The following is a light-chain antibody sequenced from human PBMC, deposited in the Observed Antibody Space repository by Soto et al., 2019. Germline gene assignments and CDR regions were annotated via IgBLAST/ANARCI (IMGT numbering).Light chain of an antibody. CDR1: SGSVSSGHY. V-gene: IGLV8-61*01. CDR3: VLYMGSGIWV. CDR2: STN. J-gene: IGLJ3*02. Sequence: QAVVTQEPPFSVSPGGTVTLTCSLSSGSVSSGHYPSWYQQTPGQAPRTLIYSTNTRSSGVPDRFSGSILGSKAALTITGAQADDESDYYCVLYMGSGIWVFGGGTKLTVL.